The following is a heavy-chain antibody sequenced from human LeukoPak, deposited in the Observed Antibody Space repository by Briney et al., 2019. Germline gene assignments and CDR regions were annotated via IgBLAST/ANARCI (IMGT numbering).Heavy chain of an antibody. V-gene: IGHV3-33*06. D-gene: IGHD3-3*01. CDR1: GFTFNTHG. CDR2: IWFDGSVK. CDR3: AKDTAIQFLEPAF. J-gene: IGHJ4*02. Sequence: GGSLRLSCAASGFTFNTHGMHWVGQAPGKGLEWLAAIWFDGSVKHYSDAVKGRFTISRDNSLNTLYLQMNSLRVEDTAIYYCAKDTAIQFLEPAFWGQGTLVTVSS.